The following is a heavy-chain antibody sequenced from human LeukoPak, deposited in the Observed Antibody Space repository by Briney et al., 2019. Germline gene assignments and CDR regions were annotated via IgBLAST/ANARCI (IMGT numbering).Heavy chain of an antibody. CDR1: GYSFTSYW. Sequence: GESLKISCKGFGYSFTSYWIGWVRKMPGKGLEWLGIIYPGDSDTRYSPSFQGQVTISADKSISTAYLQWSSLKASDTAMYYCARKWIQLWTPYNWFDPWGQGTLVTVSS. CDR3: ARKWIQLWTPYNWFDP. J-gene: IGHJ5*02. V-gene: IGHV5-51*01. D-gene: IGHD5-18*01. CDR2: IYPGDSDT.